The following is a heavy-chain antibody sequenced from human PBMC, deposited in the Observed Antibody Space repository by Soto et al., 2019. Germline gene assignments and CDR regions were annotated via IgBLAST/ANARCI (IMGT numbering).Heavy chain of an antibody. CDR3: ARVGNWQQLKP. V-gene: IGHV1-18*01. CDR2: IRAYNCNT. Sequence: VPLVQSGAEVKKPGASVKVSCKASGYTFTSYGISSVRQAPRQGLEWRGWIRAYNCNTNYAQNLHGRVTMTTDTATISDYMELRSLRPDDTGVYYCARVGNWQQLKPWGQGGLVTV. D-gene: IGHD6-13*01. J-gene: IGHJ5*02. CDR1: GYTFTSYG.